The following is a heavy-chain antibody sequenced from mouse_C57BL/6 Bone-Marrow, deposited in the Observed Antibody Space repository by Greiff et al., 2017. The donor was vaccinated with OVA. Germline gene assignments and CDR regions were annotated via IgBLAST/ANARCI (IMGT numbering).Heavy chain of an antibody. J-gene: IGHJ1*03. Sequence: VQLKESGAELVRPGASVKLSCTASGFNIKDDYMHWVKQRPEQGLEWIGWIDPENGDTEYASKFQGKATITADPSSNTAYLQLSSLTSEDTAVYYCTTSRYWYFDVWGTGTTVTVSS. D-gene: IGHD1-1*01. CDR1: GFNIKDDY. V-gene: IGHV14-4*01. CDR3: TTSRYWYFDV. CDR2: IDPENGDT.